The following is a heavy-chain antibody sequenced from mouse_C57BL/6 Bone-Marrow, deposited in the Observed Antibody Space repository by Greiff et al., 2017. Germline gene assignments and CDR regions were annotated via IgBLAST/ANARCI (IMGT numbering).Heavy chain of an antibody. Sequence: QVQLQQSGAELVKPGASVKMSCKASGYTFTTYPIEWMKQNHGKSLEWIGNFHPYNDDTKYNEKLKGKATLTVEKSSRTVYLDLSRLTSYDSAVYYCAIYYGYDWFAYWGQGTLVTVSA. CDR3: AIYYGYDWFAY. CDR2: FHPYNDDT. CDR1: GYTFTTYP. J-gene: IGHJ3*01. V-gene: IGHV1-47*01. D-gene: IGHD2-2*01.